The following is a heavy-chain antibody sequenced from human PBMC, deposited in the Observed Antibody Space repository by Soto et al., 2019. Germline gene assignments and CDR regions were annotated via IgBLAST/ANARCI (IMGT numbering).Heavy chain of an antibody. CDR2: IFYSGNI. J-gene: IGHJ3*01. CDR3: ARHAAARRADVVAFQV. Sequence: QLHLQESGPGLVKPSETLSLSCIVSGGSISRSPYSWAWLRQSPGQGLEWIGTIFYSGNIYYSASLQSRVSISVDTSKEQFSLKVRSVTAADTAVYYCARHAAARRADVVAFQVWGQGTPVTVSS. V-gene: IGHV4-39*01. D-gene: IGHD5-18*01. CDR1: GGSISRSPYS.